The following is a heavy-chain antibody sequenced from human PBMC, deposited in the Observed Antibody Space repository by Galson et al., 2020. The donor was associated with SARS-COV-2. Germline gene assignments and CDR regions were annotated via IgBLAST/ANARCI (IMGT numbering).Heavy chain of an antibody. D-gene: IGHD2-21*01. J-gene: IGHJ2*01. CDR2: IRYRGGT. CDR1: GASFSRHY. V-gene: IGHV4-59*11. CDR3: ARDRRPDGHAFRERGAHWCFDV. Sequence: ASETLSLTCTVSGASFSRHYWSWIRQPPGKGPEVIGYIRYRGGTDYNPSLQSRLSISLDTSKNQFSLRLTALTPADTAVYYWARDRRPDGHAFRERGAHWCFDVWGRGTLVTVSS.